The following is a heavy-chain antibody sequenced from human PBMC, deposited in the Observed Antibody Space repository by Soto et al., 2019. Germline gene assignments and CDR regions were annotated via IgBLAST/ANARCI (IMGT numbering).Heavy chain of an antibody. D-gene: IGHD3-3*02. J-gene: IGHJ6*02. Sequence: EGQFRHPSTASAVISSRCLMGVARTATGKELEWAANIKQDGSKKYYVDSVKARCTISRENTTNSLYLHMSSLRAEDTAVYDCPGDHFRLYYGMDVWGRGT. CDR1: AVISSRCL. V-gene: IGHV3-7*01. CDR2: IKQDGSKK. CDR3: PGDHFRLYYGMDV.